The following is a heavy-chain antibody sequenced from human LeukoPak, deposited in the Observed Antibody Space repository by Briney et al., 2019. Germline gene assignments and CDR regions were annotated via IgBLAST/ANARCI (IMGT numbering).Heavy chain of an antibody. J-gene: IGHJ4*02. CDR3: TRGRNSAFDS. V-gene: IGHV6-1*01. Sequence: SQTLPLTCAISGGSVSRNGVPWNWTTQSPSRGLEWLGRTYYGSKWNNDYSISVKSRITINPDTYKNQLSLQLNSVTPEDTAVYYCTRGRNSAFDSWGQGTLVTVSS. CDR2: TYYGSKWNN. D-gene: IGHD1-14*01. CDR1: GGSVSRNGVP.